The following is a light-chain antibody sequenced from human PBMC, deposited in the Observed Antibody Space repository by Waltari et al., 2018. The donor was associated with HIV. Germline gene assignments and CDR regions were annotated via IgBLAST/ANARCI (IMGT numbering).Light chain of an antibody. J-gene: IGKJ1*01. Sequence: DSVMTQSPLALSVTVGQPASISCRSSQSLVYRDGNTYLNWFQQRPGQSPRRLIYKVSNRDSGVPDRLSGSGSGTDFTLTISRVEAEDVGVYYCMQGTHWPWTFGQGTKVEIK. CDR3: MQGTHWPWT. CDR1: QSLVYRDGNTY. V-gene: IGKV2-30*01. CDR2: KVS.